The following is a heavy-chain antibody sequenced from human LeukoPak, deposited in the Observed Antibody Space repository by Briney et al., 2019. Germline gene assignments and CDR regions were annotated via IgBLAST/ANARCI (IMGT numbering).Heavy chain of an antibody. V-gene: IGHV3-7*01. CDR3: ASGGDIVVVPAARHYFDY. J-gene: IGHJ4*02. CDR1: GFTFSSYW. Sequence: GGSLRLSCAASGFTFSSYWMSWVRQAPGKGLEWVANIKQDGGEKYYVDSVKGRFTISRDNAKNSLYLQMNSLRAEDTAVYYCASGGDIVVVPAARHYFDYWGQGTLVTVSS. D-gene: IGHD2-2*01. CDR2: IKQDGGEK.